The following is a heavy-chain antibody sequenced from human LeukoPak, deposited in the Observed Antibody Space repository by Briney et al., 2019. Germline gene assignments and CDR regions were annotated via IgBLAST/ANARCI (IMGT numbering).Heavy chain of an antibody. CDR3: AKRGVVIRAVIIVGFHKEAYYFDY. Sequence: GGSLRLSCAASGFTFSSYWMSWVRQAPGKGLEWVANIKQDGSEKYYVDSVKGRFTISRDNAKNSLYLQMNSLRAEDTAVYFCAKRGVVIRAVIIVGFHKEAYYFDYWGQGALVTVSS. D-gene: IGHD3-10*01. J-gene: IGHJ4*02. CDR2: IKQDGSEK. V-gene: IGHV3-7*03. CDR1: GFTFSSYW.